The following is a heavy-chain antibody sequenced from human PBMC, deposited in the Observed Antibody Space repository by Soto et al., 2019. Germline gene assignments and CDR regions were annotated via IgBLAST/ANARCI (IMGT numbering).Heavy chain of an antibody. Sequence: QVQLQESGPGLVKPSQTLSLTCTVSGGSINSGGYYWSWIRQHPGKGLEWIGYIYYSGSTYYNPSLTSRVTLSVDTSKNQLSLKLSSVTAADTAVYYCARVCGGDCHTGMDVWGQGTTVTVSS. D-gene: IGHD2-21*02. J-gene: IGHJ6*02. CDR1: GGSINSGGYY. CDR3: ARVCGGDCHTGMDV. V-gene: IGHV4-31*03. CDR2: IYYSGST.